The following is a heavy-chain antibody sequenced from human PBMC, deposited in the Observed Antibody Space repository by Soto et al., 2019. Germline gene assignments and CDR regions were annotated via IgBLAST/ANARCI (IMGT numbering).Heavy chain of an antibody. CDR3: VKEESASGSRWFDP. Sequence: PGGSLRLSCAVSGFTFSSYDMHWVRQAPGKGLEWVAVISYDGSNKYYADSVKGRFTISRDNSKNTVHLQMSSLRQEDTAVYYCVKEESASGSRWFDPWGQGTQVTVSS. D-gene: IGHD2-2*01. J-gene: IGHJ5*02. CDR2: ISYDGSNK. CDR1: GFTFSSYD. V-gene: IGHV3-30*18.